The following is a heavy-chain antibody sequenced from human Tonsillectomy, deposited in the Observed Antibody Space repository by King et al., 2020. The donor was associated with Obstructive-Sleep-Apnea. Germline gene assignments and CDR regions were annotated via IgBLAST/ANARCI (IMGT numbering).Heavy chain of an antibody. Sequence: QLQESGSGLVKPSQTLSLTCAVSGGSISSGSYSWSWIRQPPGKGLEWIGYIYRSGSTYYNPSLRSRVTISVDRSKNQFSLKLNSVTAADTAVYYCARDGDYGGNYDYWGQGTLVTVSS. CDR3: ARDGDYGGNYDY. CDR1: GGSISSGSYS. CDR2: IYRSGST. J-gene: IGHJ4*02. V-gene: IGHV4-30-2*01. D-gene: IGHD4-23*01.